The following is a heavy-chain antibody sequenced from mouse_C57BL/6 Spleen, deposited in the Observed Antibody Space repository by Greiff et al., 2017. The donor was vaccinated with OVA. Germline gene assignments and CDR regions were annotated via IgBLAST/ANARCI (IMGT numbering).Heavy chain of an antibody. CDR3: ARHEGAFYYGGGYFDV. CDR2: FYPGSGSI. CDR1: GYTFTEYT. J-gene: IGHJ1*03. D-gene: IGHD2-13*01. Sequence: VQLQESGAELVKPGASVKLSCKASGYTFTEYTIHWVKQRSGQGLEWIGWFYPGSGSIKYNEKFKDKATLTADKSSSTVYMELSRLTSEDSAVYFCARHEGAFYYGGGYFDVWGTGTTVTVSS. V-gene: IGHV1-62-2*01.